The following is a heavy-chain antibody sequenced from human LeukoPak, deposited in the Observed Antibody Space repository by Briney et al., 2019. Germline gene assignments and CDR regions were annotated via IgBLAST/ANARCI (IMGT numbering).Heavy chain of an antibody. D-gene: IGHD3-22*01. CDR3: AKRGVVIRVILVGFHKEAYYFDS. J-gene: IGHJ4*02. V-gene: IGHV3-23*01. CDR2: ISDSGGST. Sequence: GGSLRLSCAVSGITLSNYGMSWVRQAPGKGLEWVAGISDSGGSTEYADSVKGRFTISRDNPRNTLHLQMNSMRAEDTAVYFCAKRGVVIRVILVGFHKEAYYFDSWGQGALVTVSS. CDR1: GITLSNYG.